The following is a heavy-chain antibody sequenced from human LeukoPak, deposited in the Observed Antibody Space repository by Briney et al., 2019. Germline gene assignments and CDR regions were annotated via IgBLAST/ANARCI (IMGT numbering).Heavy chain of an antibody. V-gene: IGHV4-59*08. CDR1: GGSISSYY. Sequence: TSETLSLTCTVSGGSISSYYWSWIRQPPGKGLEWIGYIYYSGSTNYNPSLKSRVTISVDTSKNQFSLKLSSVTAADTAVYYCARQGGGFWYFDLGGRGTLVTVSS. D-gene: IGHD6-25*01. J-gene: IGHJ2*01. CDR2: IYYSGST. CDR3: ARQGGGFWYFDL.